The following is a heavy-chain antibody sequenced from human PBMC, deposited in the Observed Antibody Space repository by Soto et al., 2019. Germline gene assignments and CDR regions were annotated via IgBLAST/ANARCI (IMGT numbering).Heavy chain of an antibody. J-gene: IGHJ4*02. CDR3: ARDTSHGVTIGGLDS. D-gene: IGHD3-16*01. CDR2: ITDGLTK. CDR1: GFSFSNYN. Sequence: GGSLRLSSAASGFSFSNYNMNWVRQAPGKGLEWVSHITDGLTKHYADFVQGRFTISRDNAKNSLYLELTDLRDDDTAVYYCARDTSHGVTIGGLDSWGQGTLVTVSS. V-gene: IGHV3-48*02.